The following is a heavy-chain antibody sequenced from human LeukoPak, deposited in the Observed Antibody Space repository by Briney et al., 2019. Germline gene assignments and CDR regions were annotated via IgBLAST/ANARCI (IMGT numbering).Heavy chain of an antibody. J-gene: IGHJ2*01. CDR2: IFYSGNT. V-gene: IGHV4-59*11. D-gene: IGHD1-26*01. CDR3: AVYPRRGSYEYSDR. Sequence: SETLSLTCTVSGGSISSHYWSWIRQPPGKGLEWIAYIFYSGNTHYNPSLKSRVTISVDTSNNQTSMKLSSVTGADTAVYYCAVYPRRGSYEYSDRWGGGTLVTVSS. CDR1: GGSISSHY.